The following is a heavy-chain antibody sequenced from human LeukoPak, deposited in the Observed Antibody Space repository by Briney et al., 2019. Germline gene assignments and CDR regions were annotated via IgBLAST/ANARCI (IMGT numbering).Heavy chain of an antibody. V-gene: IGHV3-30*02. D-gene: IGHD3-10*01. J-gene: IGHJ4*02. CDR3: AKAIWVAATSSWFCLDY. CDR1: GFTFSSYA. CDR2: IHYDGARS. Sequence: GGSLRLSCAASGFTFSSYAMSGVRQAPGKGLEWVAFIHYDGARSYYADSVKGRFTISRDNSRNTLYLQMNSLRPEDTAVYYCAKAIWVAATSSWFCLDYWGQGTLVTVSS.